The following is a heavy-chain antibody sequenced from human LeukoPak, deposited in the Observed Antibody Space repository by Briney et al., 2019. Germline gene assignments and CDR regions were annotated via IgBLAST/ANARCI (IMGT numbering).Heavy chain of an antibody. CDR1: GFSFSEND. CDR2: IWFDGKNK. D-gene: IGHD6-19*01. V-gene: IGHV3-33*06. CDR3: AKDRAVAGNDARYYFEN. Sequence: PGGSLRLSCAASGFSFSENDMHWVRQAPGKGLEWVAVIWFDGKNKYYADSVKGRFTISRDNSGNTLFLEMNSLRVDDSAVYYCAKDRAVAGNDARYYFENWGQGTLVTVS. J-gene: IGHJ4*02.